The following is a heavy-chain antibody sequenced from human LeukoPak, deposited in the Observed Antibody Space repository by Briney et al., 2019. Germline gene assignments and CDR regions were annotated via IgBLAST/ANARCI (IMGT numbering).Heavy chain of an antibody. Sequence: ASVRLSCKASGYTLSDYYIYWVRQAPGQGLEWRGWRNPHSGGTNYAEEFQGRVTLTRDTSISTAYMELTTLTSDDTAVYYCSRGHRIINGLDVWGQGTTVIVSS. CDR2: RNPHSGGT. V-gene: IGHV1-2*02. CDR3: SRGHRIINGLDV. J-gene: IGHJ6*02. CDR1: GYTLSDYY.